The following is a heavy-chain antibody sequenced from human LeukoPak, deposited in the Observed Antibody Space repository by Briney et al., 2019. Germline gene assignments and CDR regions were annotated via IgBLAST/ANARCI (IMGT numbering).Heavy chain of an antibody. V-gene: IGHV3-23*01. CDR1: GSTFTFYA. CDR2: ISGSGGST. CDR3: AKWDGDLYYYYYMDV. J-gene: IGHJ6*03. Sequence: GGSLRLSCAAYGSTFTFYAMSWVRQAPWKGLEWVSVISGSGGSTYYADSVKGRFTISRDNSKNTLYLQMDSLRAEDTAVYYCAKWDGDLYYYYYMDVWGKGTTVTVSS. D-gene: IGHD4-17*01.